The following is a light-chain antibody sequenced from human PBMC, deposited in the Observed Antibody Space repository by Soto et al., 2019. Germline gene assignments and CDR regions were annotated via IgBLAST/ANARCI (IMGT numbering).Light chain of an antibody. CDR2: DVN. CDR3: CSYTSSSTHV. CDR1: SSDVGGYNF. J-gene: IGLJ7*01. V-gene: IGLV2-14*03. Sequence: QSALTQPASVSGSPGQSITISCTGTSSDVGGYNFVSWYQQHPGKVPKLMMFDVNRRPSGVSDRVSSSKSGNTASLTISWLQAEDEGDYYCCSYTSSSTHVFGSGTQLTVL.